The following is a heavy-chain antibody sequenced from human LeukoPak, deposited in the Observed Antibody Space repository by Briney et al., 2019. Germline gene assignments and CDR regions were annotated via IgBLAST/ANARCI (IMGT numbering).Heavy chain of an antibody. CDR3: AKSGGYGLIDY. J-gene: IGHJ4*02. CDR2: IYYTGNT. CDR1: GASISGSGYY. Sequence: SETLSLTCAVSGASISGSGYYLGWIRQPPGKGLEWIGNIYYTGNTYYNASLQSRVTISIDTSKNQFSLRLNSVTAADTAMYYCAKSGGYGLIDYWGQGILVTVSS. D-gene: IGHD1-26*01. V-gene: IGHV4-39*01.